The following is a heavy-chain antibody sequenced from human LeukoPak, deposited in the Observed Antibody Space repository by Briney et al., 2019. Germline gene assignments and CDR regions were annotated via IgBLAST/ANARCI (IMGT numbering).Heavy chain of an antibody. CDR1: GFTFSTYG. CDR2: ISYDGAIT. D-gene: IGHD5/OR15-5a*01. V-gene: IGHV3-30*03. Sequence: GGSLRLSCAASGFTFSTYGMHWVRQAPGKGLEWMALISYDGAITYYADSVRGRFTISRDNSRNTQHLQMNSLRAEDTAVYYCARHLSIVSTIFDPWGQGTLVTVSS. J-gene: IGHJ5*02. CDR3: ARHLSIVSTIFDP.